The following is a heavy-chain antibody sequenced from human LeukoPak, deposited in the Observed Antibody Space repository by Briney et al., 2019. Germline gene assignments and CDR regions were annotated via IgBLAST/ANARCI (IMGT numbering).Heavy chain of an antibody. CDR2: IYHSGST. Sequence: SETLSLTCAVSGGSISSGGYSWSWLRQPPGTGLEWIGYIYHSGSTYYNPSLKSRVTISVDRSKNQFSLMLSSVTTADTAVDYCVRSSHIGLYYDYGIDVWGKGTPVTVSS. CDR3: VRSSHIGLYYDYGIDV. J-gene: IGHJ6*04. CDR1: GGSISSGGYS. V-gene: IGHV4-30-2*01. D-gene: IGHD2-21*01.